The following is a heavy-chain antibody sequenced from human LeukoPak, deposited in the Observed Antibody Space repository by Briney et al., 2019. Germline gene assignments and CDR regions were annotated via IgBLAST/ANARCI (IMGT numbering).Heavy chain of an antibody. CDR1: GGSISSHY. J-gene: IGHJ4*02. D-gene: IGHD5-18*01. CDR2: VHDNVRT. Sequence: SETLSLTCTVSGGSISSHYWSWVRQPPGKGLEWIGYVHDNVRTKDNPSLNSRFTLSADTSKNQFSLRLTSVTAADTAVYYCATIKRGNIFGFFDFWGQGILVTVSS. CDR3: ATIKRGNIFGFFDF. V-gene: IGHV4-59*11.